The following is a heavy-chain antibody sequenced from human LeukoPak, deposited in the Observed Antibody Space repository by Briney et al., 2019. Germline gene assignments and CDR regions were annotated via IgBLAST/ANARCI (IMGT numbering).Heavy chain of an antibody. Sequence: PGGSLRLSCAASGFTFSNYGMHWVRQAPGKGLEWVAVMWYDGTNKYYADSVKGRFTISRDNSKNTLYLQMNSLRAEDTAVYYCARGQRMVRGVTNFDYWGQGTLVTVSS. CDR1: GFTFSNYG. D-gene: IGHD3-10*01. CDR2: MWYDGTNK. V-gene: IGHV3-30*19. J-gene: IGHJ4*02. CDR3: ARGQRMVRGVTNFDY.